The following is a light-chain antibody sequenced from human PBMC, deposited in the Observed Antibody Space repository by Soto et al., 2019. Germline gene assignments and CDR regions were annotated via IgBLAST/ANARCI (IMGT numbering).Light chain of an antibody. CDR2: DVS. CDR3: CSYAGSYTYG. Sequence: QSALTQPRSVSGSPGQSVTISCTGTSSDVGGYNYVSWYQQHPGKAPKLMIYDVSKRPSGVPDRFSGSKSGNTASLTISGLQAEDEAEYYCCSYAGSYTYGFGTGTNLTVL. CDR1: SSDVGGYNY. J-gene: IGLJ1*01. V-gene: IGLV2-11*01.